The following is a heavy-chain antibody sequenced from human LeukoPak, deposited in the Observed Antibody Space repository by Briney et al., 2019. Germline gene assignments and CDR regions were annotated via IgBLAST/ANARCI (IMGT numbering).Heavy chain of an antibody. V-gene: IGHV4-59*08. CDR2: IYYSGST. D-gene: IGHD2-2*01. CDR1: GGSISSYY. Sequence: KPSETPSLTCTVSGGSISSYYWSWIRQPPGKGLEWIGYIYYSGSTNYNPSLKSRVTISVDTSKNQFSPKLSSVTAADTAVYYCARGVVVPAAIPLFASDIWGQGTMVTVSS. J-gene: IGHJ3*02. CDR3: ARGVVVPAAIPLFASDI.